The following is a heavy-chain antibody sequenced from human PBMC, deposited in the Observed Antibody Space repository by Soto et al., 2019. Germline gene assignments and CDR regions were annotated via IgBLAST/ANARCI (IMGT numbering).Heavy chain of an antibody. J-gene: IGHJ6*02. CDR1: GGTFSSYA. CDR2: IIPIFGTA. V-gene: IGHV1-69*12. D-gene: IGHD4-17*01. CDR3: ASDSRLTTHYYYYGMDV. Sequence: QVQLVQSGAEVKKPGSSVKVSCKASGGTFSSYAISWVRQAPGQGLEWMGGIIPIFGTANYAQKFQGRVTITADDTTGTAYTEISSLGAEDTAEYYGASDSRLTTHYYYYGMDVGGQGNTVPVS.